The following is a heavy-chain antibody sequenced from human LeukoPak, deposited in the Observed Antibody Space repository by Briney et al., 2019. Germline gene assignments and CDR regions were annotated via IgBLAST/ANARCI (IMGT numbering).Heavy chain of an antibody. CDR2: IYHSGSF. D-gene: IGHD2/OR15-2a*01. Sequence: SETLSLTCAVSGGSIRSNNWWSWVRQSPEKGLEWIAEIYHSGSFNRNPSLKSRVTILVDRSKNQFSLKLSSVTAADTAVYYCARQGVIVATSRYMDVWGKGTTVTVSS. CDR3: ARQGVIVATSRYMDV. J-gene: IGHJ6*03. V-gene: IGHV4/OR15-8*01. CDR1: GGSIRSNNW.